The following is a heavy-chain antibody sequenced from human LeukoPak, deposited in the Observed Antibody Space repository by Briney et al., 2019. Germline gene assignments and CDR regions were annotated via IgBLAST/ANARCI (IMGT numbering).Heavy chain of an antibody. CDR2: ISWDGGST. CDR1: GFIFGDYV. CDR3: AKDRDYYFEY. V-gene: IGHV3-43D*04. D-gene: IGHD3/OR15-3a*01. Sequence: GGSLRLSCAASGFIFGDYVMHWVRHTPAKGLEWVSLISWDGGSTSCADSVKGRFTISRDNSKNSLYLQMNTLRPEDTALYYCAKDRDYYFEYWGQGTPVTVSS. J-gene: IGHJ4*02.